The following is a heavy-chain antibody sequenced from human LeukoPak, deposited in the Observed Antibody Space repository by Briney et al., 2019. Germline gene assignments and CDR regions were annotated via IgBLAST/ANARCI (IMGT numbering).Heavy chain of an antibody. J-gene: IGHJ5*01. CDR3: ARDRLLWFGELDS. D-gene: IGHD3-10*01. V-gene: IGHV4-39*07. CDR2: IYYSGST. Sequence: SETLSLTCTVSGGSISSSSYYGGWIRQPPGKGLEWIGSIYYSGSTYYNPSLKSRVAISVDTSKNQISLKLSSVTAADTAVYYCARDRLLWFGELDSWGQGTLVIVSS. CDR1: GGSISSSSYY.